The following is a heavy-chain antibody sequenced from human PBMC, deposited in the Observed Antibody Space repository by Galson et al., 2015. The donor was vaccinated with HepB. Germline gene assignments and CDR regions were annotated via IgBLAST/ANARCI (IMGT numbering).Heavy chain of an antibody. CDR2: IYPGDSDT. CDR3: ARDRYNWNAEHYMDV. Sequence: QSGAEVTKPGESLKISCTGSGSSFTSYWIGWVRQMPGKGLEWMGVIYPGDSDTRYSPSFQGQVTISADKSISTAYLQWSSLKASDTAMYYCARDRYNWNAEHYMDVWGKGTTVTVSS. V-gene: IGHV5-51*03. D-gene: IGHD1-20*01. CDR1: GSSFTSYW. J-gene: IGHJ6*03.